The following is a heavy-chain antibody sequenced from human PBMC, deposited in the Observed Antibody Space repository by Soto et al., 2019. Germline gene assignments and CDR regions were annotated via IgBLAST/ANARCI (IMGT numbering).Heavy chain of an antibody. V-gene: IGHV3-23*01. CDR1: GFTFSSYA. J-gene: IGHJ4*02. D-gene: IGHD2-15*01. CDR2: ITGGSGSP. Sequence: VQLLESGGDLVQPGGSLRLSCAASGFTFSSYAMSWVRQAPGKGLEWVSSITGGSGSPFYADSVKGRFTISRDNSKNTLYLQMNSLRGEDTAIYYCAKDLCTGGSCYSFIGLVDHWGQGTLVTVSS. CDR3: AKDLCTGGSCYSFIGLVDH.